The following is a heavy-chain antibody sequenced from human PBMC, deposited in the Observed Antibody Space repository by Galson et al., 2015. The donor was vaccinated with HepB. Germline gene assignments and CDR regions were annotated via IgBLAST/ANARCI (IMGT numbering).Heavy chain of an antibody. J-gene: IGHJ4*02. V-gene: IGHV2-70*11. Sequence: PALVKPTQTLRLTCTVSGFSLRTSGMSVRWIRQPPGKALEWLARIDWDDDKYYSSSLQSRLTISKDTSKNQVILTMTNMDPVDTATYYCARIRGFYTDSMVPDYWGRGVLVTVSS. D-gene: IGHD3-10*01. CDR1: GFSLRTSGMS. CDR2: IDWDDDK. CDR3: ARIRGFYTDSMVPDY.